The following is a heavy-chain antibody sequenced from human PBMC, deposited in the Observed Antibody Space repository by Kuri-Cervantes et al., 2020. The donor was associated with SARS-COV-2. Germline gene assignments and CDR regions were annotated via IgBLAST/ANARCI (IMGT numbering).Heavy chain of an antibody. Sequence: SQTLSLTCAVSGYSISSGYYWGWIRQPPGKGLEWIGSIYHSGSTYYNPSLKSRVTISVDASKNQFSLKLSSVTAADTAVYYCARTPRYSYFDYWGQGALVTVSS. CDR3: ARTPRYSYFDY. CDR2: IYHSGST. V-gene: IGHV4-38-2*01. CDR1: GYSISSGYY. J-gene: IGHJ4*02. D-gene: IGHD5-18*01.